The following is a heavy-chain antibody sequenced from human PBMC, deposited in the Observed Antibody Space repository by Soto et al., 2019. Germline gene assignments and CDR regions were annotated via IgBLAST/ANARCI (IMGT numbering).Heavy chain of an antibody. CDR3: ARAAGGPLYNFDS. Sequence: PGGSLRLSCTASAFTFKDYYMTWIRQAPGKGLEWISYISNRGTYTHYADSVKGRFTISRDNTKNSVYLHMSSLSAEDTALYYCARAAGGPLYNFDSWGQGTQVTVSS. CDR2: ISNRGTYT. CDR1: AFTFKDYY. D-gene: IGHD6-25*01. V-gene: IGHV3-11*06. J-gene: IGHJ4*02.